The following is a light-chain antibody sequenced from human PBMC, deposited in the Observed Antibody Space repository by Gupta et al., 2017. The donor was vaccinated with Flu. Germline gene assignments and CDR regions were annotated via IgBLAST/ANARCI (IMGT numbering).Light chain of an antibody. CDR2: GAS. J-gene: IGKJ3*01. Sequence: EIVLTQSPGTLSLSPGEGATLSCRASQSVSATYLAWYQQKAGQAPRLLIFGASSRANGIPDRFSGSGSGTDFTLTISRVEPEDLAVYYCQQYGRAPFTFGPGTKVDIK. CDR3: QQYGRAPFT. V-gene: IGKV3-20*01. CDR1: QSVSATY.